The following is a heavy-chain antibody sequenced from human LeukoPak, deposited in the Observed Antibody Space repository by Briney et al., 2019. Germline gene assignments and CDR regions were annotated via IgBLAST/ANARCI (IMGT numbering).Heavy chain of an antibody. CDR3: AREELGILTGYYNYYYYGMDV. J-gene: IGHJ6*02. Sequence: SETLSLTCTVSGGSISSSSYYWGWIRQPPGKGLEWIGSIYYSGSTYYNPSLKSRVTISVDTSKNQFSLKLSSVTAADTAVYYCAREELGILTGYYNYYYYGMDVWGQGTTVTVSS. D-gene: IGHD3-9*01. V-gene: IGHV4-39*07. CDR1: GGSISSSSYY. CDR2: IYYSGST.